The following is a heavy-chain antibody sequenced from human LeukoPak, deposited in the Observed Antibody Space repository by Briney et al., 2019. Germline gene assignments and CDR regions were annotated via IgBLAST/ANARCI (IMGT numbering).Heavy chain of an antibody. CDR2: IYTSGST. D-gene: IGHD2-15*01. CDR3: ARRGLGYCSGGSCGAFDI. V-gene: IGHV4-4*07. Sequence: KPSETLSLTCTVSGGSISSYYWSWTRQPAGKGLEWIGRIYTSGSTNYNPSLKSRVTMSVDTSKNQFSLKPSSVTAADTAVYYCARRGLGYCSGGSCGAFDIWGQGTMVTVSS. J-gene: IGHJ3*02. CDR1: GGSISSYY.